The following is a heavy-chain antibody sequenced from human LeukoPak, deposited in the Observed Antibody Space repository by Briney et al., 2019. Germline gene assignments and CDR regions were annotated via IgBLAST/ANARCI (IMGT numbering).Heavy chain of an antibody. D-gene: IGHD2-8*01. J-gene: IGHJ5*02. Sequence: ASVKVSCKASGYTFTSYDINWVRQATGQGLEWMGWMNPNSGNTGYAQKFQGRVTVTRNTSISTAYMELSSLRSEDTAVYYCARVSSSDRICTNGVCYVVDPWGQGTLVTVSS. V-gene: IGHV1-8*01. CDR2: MNPNSGNT. CDR3: ARVSSSDRICTNGVCYVVDP. CDR1: GYTFTSYD.